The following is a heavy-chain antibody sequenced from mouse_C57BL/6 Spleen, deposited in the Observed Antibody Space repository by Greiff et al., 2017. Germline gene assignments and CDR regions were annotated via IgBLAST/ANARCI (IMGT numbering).Heavy chain of an antibody. V-gene: IGHV14-3*01. Sequence: VQLQQSVAELVRPGASVKLSCTASGFNIKNTYMHWVKQRPEQGLEWIGRIDPAHGNTKYAPKFQGKATITADTYYNTAYLQLSSLTSEDTAIFYCALITTVVAPFDDWGQGTTLTVSS. D-gene: IGHD1-1*01. CDR3: ALITTVVAPFDD. J-gene: IGHJ2*01. CDR1: GFNIKNTY. CDR2: IDPAHGNT.